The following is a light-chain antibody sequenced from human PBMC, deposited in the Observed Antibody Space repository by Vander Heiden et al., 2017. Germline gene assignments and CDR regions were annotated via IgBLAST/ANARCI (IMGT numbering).Light chain of an antibody. CDR1: KTGSSN. Sequence: YVLTPPPSVSVAPGQTATLPCEAVKTGSSNVQWYQQRPGQSPVLVVYGDTDRPSGIPDRFSGANSGNTATLTINRAEAEDEADYYCQVWDRGSDHVVFGGGTKLTVL. CDR3: QVWDRGSDHVV. V-gene: IGLV3-21*02. J-gene: IGLJ3*02. CDR2: GDT.